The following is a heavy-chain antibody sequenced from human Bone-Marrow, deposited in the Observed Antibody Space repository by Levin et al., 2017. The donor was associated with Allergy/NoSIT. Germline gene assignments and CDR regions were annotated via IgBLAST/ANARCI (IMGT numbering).Heavy chain of an antibody. Sequence: GGSLRLSCAASGFNFTNAWMSWVRQAPGKGLEWVGRIKSRNDGGTTDYAAPVKGRFIISNDVSKNTLYLQMNSLNTQDTAVYYCSTEGGHCSGGSCYLLPFYYGMDVWGQGTTVTVSS. D-gene: IGHD2-15*01. CDR3: STEGGHCSGGSCYLLPFYYGMDV. V-gene: IGHV3-15*01. J-gene: IGHJ6*02. CDR2: IKSRNDGGTT. CDR1: GFNFTNAW.